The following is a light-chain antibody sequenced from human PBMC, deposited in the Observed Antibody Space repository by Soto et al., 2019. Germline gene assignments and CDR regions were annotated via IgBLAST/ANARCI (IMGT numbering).Light chain of an antibody. V-gene: IGLV1-44*01. CDR1: SSNIGSNI. CDR2: SND. Sequence: QSVLTQPPSASGTPGQRVTISASGSSSNIGSNIVSWYQQLPGTAPKLLIYSNDQRPSGVPDRFSGSKSGTSASLAISGLQSEDEADYYCATWDDSRNGYVFGPGTKVTVL. J-gene: IGLJ1*01. CDR3: ATWDDSRNGYV.